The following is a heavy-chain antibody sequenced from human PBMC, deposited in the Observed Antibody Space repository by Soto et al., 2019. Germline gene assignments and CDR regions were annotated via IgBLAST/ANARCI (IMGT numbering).Heavy chain of an antibody. J-gene: IGHJ3*02. CDR1: GFTFSSHA. CDR2: ISYDGSNK. D-gene: IGHD5-12*01. V-gene: IGHV3-30-3*01. CDR3: ARDPRSGYDKVNNLTPPDAFDI. Sequence: LRLSCAASGFTFSSHAMHWVRQAPGKGLEWVAVISYDGSNKYYADSVKGRFTISRDNSKNTLYLQMNSLRAEDTAVYYCARDPRSGYDKVNNLTPPDAFDIWGQGTMVTVSS.